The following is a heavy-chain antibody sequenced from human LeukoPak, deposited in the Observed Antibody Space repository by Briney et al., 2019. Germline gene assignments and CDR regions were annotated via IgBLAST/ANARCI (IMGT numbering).Heavy chain of an antibody. V-gene: IGHV3-30*18. CDR3: AKGSMVRGVIID. CDR2: ISYDGSNK. Sequence: GRSLRLSCAASGFTFSSYGMHWVRQAPGKGLEWVAVISYDGSNKYYADSVKGRFTISRDNSKNTLYLQMNSLRAEDTAVYYCAKGSMVRGVIIDWGQGTLVTVSS. J-gene: IGHJ4*02. CDR1: GFTFSSYG. D-gene: IGHD3-10*01.